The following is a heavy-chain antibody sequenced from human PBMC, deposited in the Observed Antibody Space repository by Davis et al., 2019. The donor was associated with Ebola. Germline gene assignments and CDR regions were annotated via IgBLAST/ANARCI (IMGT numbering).Heavy chain of an antibody. J-gene: IGHJ6*02. CDR3: ARDLVVTMVQGVITRYYGMDV. CDR2: ISSSSSTI. D-gene: IGHD3-10*01. V-gene: IGHV3-48*02. Sequence: PGGSLRLSCAASGFTFSSYSMNWVRQAPGKGLEWVSYISSSSSTIYYADSVKGRFTISRDNAKNSLYLQMNSLRDEDTAVYYCARDLVVTMVQGVITRYYGMDVWGQGTTVTVSS. CDR1: GFTFSSYS.